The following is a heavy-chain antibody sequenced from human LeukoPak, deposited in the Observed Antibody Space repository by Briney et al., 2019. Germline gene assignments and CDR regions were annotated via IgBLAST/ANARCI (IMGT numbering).Heavy chain of an antibody. CDR2: IYTSGST. V-gene: IGHV4-4*07. CDR1: GGSISSYY. Sequence: SETLSLTCTVSGGSISSYYWSWIRQPAGKGLEWIGRIYTSGSTNYNPSLKSRVTMSVDTSKNQFSLKLSSVTAADTAVYYCAREYDFWSDSSYFDYWGQGTLVTVSS. CDR3: AREYDFWSDSSYFDY. J-gene: IGHJ4*02. D-gene: IGHD3-3*01.